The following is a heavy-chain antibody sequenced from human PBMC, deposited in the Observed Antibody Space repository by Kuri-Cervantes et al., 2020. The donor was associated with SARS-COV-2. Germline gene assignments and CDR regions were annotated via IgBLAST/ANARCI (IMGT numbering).Heavy chain of an antibody. D-gene: IGHD6-19*01. J-gene: IGHJ3*02. V-gene: IGHV1-46*01. CDR1: GYTFTSYG. CDR2: INPSGGST. CDR3: ARDRGYSSGWPHDAFNI. Sequence: ASVKVSCKASGYTFTSYGISWVRQAPGQGLEWMGIINPSGGSTTYAQKFQGRVTMTRDTSTSTVYMELSSLRSEDTAVYYCARDRGYSSGWPHDAFNIWGQGTMVTVSS.